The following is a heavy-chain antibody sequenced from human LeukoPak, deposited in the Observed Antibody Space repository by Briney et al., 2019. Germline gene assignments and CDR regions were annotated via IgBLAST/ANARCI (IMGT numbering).Heavy chain of an antibody. J-gene: IGHJ4*02. Sequence: PSETLSLTCTVSGGSLRSSGHWWVWIRQPPGKGLGWIGSIHYSGKVYYNPSLKSRVTTSVDTSTDQFSLRLSSATAADTAIYYCARQSGDQSSAWYFDAWGQGTLVTVSS. CDR3: ARQSGDQSSAWYFDA. V-gene: IGHV4-39*01. D-gene: IGHD6-19*01. CDR2: IHYSGKV. CDR1: GGSLRSSGHW.